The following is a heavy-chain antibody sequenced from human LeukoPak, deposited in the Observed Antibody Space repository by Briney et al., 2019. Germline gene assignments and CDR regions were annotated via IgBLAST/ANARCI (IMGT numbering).Heavy chain of an antibody. CDR3: AREGQPPYYYYYMDV. CDR1: GGSISSYY. Sequence: SETLPLTCTVSGGSISSYYWSWIRQPPGKGLEWIGYIYYSGSTNYNPSLKSRVTISVDTSKNQFSLKLSSVTAADTAVYYCAREGQPPYYYYYMDVWGKGTTVTISS. V-gene: IGHV4-59*01. D-gene: IGHD1-14*01. CDR2: IYYSGST. J-gene: IGHJ6*03.